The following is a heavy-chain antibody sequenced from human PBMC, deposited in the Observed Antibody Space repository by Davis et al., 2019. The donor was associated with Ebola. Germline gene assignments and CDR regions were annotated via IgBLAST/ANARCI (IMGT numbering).Heavy chain of an antibody. CDR1: GGSISSSSYY. CDR3: ARERLLRI. V-gene: IGHV4-39*07. D-gene: IGHD1-26*01. CDR2: INHSGST. J-gene: IGHJ4*02. Sequence: PSETLSLTCTVSGGSISSSSYYWSWIRQPPGKGLEWIGEINHSGSTNYNPSLKSRVTISVDTSKNQFSLKLSSVTAADTAVYYCARERLLRIWGQGTLVTVSS.